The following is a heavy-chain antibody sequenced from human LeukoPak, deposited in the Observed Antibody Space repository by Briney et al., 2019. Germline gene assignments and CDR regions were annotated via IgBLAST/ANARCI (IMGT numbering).Heavy chain of an antibody. V-gene: IGHV3-30-3*01. D-gene: IGHD5-18*01. CDR3: ARPDTAMATGDY. CDR1: GFTFSSYA. CDR2: ISYDGSNK. Sequence: GGSLRLSCAASGFTFSSYAMHWVRQAPGKGLEWVAVISYDGSNKYYADSVKGRFTISRDNSKNTLYLQMNSLRAEDTAVYYCARPDTAMATGDYWGQGTLVTVSS. J-gene: IGHJ4*02.